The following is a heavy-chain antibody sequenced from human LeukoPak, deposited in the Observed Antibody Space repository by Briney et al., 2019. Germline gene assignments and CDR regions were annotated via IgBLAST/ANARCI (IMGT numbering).Heavy chain of an antibody. J-gene: IGHJ4*02. V-gene: IGHV6-1*01. CDR2: TYYRSKWYN. CDR3: ARHGGIPHYDILTGYPYVFDY. Sequence: SQTLSLTCAISGDTVSNKRSAWNWIRQSPSRGLEWLGRTYYRSKWYNDYAVSVKSRITINPDTSKNQFSLKLSSVTAADTAVYYCARHGGIPHYDILTGYPYVFDYWGQGTLVTVSS. CDR1: GDTVSNKRSA. D-gene: IGHD3-9*01.